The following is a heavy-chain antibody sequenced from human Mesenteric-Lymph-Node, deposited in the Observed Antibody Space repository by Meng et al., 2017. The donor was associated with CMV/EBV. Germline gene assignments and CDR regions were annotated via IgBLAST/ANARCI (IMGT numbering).Heavy chain of an antibody. J-gene: IGHJ4*02. CDR2: ISGGGDYT. Sequence: GESLKISCAASGFIFSDYYMTWIRQAPGKGLERVSYISGGGDYTKYADSVKGRFTISRHNAKKSPYLQMDRLRTEDTAVYYCARAPIGTADYWGQGTLVTVSS. D-gene: IGHD1-1*01. V-gene: IGHV3-11*05. CDR1: GFIFSDYY. CDR3: ARAPIGTADY.